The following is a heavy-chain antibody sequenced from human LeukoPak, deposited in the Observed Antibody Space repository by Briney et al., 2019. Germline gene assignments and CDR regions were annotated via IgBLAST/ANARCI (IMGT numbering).Heavy chain of an antibody. D-gene: IGHD2-2*01. Sequence: GGSLRLSCAASGFTFSSYSMNWVRQAPGKGLEWVSPISSSSSYIYYADSVKGRFTISRDNAKNSLYLQMNSLRAEDTAVYYCARVCSSTSCFPRYYYYGMDVWGQGTTVTVSS. V-gene: IGHV3-21*01. CDR2: ISSSSSYI. J-gene: IGHJ6*02. CDR3: ARVCSSTSCFPRYYYYGMDV. CDR1: GFTFSSYS.